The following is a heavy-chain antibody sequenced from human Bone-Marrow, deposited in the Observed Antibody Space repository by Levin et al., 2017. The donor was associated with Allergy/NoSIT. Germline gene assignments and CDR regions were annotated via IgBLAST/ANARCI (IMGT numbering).Heavy chain of an antibody. Sequence: ASETLSLTCAISGDTVSSNSAAWNWIRLSPSRGLEWLGRTYYRSKWYHDYEVSVEGRITISTDTSKNQFSLHLKSVTHEDTAVYFCARDWVTIAATGFDYWGQGTLVTVSS. V-gene: IGHV6-1*01. J-gene: IGHJ4*02. CDR1: GDTVSSNSAA. D-gene: IGHD2-15*01. CDR2: TYYRSKWYH. CDR3: ARDWVTIAATGFDY.